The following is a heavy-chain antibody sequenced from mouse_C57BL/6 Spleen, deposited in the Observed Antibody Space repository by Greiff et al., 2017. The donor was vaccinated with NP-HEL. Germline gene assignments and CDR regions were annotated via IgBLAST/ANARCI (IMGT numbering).Heavy chain of an antibody. CDR3: TRRERLLHAMDY. D-gene: IGHD2-3*01. V-gene: IGHV1-15*01. CDR2: IDPETGGT. J-gene: IGHJ4*01. Sequence: QVQLQQSGAELVRPGASVTLSCKASGYTFTDYEMHWVKQTPVHGLEWIGAIDPETGGTAYNQKFKGKAILTADKSSSTAYMELRSLTSEDSAVYYCTRRERLLHAMDYWGQGTSVTVSS. CDR1: GYTFTDYE.